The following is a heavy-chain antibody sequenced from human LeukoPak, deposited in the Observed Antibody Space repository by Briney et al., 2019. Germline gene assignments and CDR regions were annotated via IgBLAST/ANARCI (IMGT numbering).Heavy chain of an antibody. V-gene: IGHV1-24*01. J-gene: IGHJ4*02. CDR2: FDPEDGRT. CDR3: GRGFSIDY. CDR1: GYTLTELP. Sequence: ASVKVSCKVSGYTLTELPIHWVRQAPAKGLEWMGGFDPEDGRTIYAQRFQGRLTMTKDTSTDTSYMELRSLTSEDTAVYYCGRGFSIDYWGQGTLVTVSS. D-gene: IGHD3-10*01.